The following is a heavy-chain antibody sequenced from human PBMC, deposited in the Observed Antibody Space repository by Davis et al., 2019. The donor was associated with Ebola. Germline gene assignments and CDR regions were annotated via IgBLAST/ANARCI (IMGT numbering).Heavy chain of an antibody. Sequence: MPSETLSLTCAVYGGSFSGYYWSWIRQPPGKGLEWIGEINHSGSTNYNPSLKSRVTISVDTSKNQFSLKLSSVTAADTAVYYCARNGDYYYYGMDVWGQGTTVTVSS. V-gene: IGHV4-34*01. CDR1: GGSFSGYY. D-gene: IGHD4-17*01. CDR2: INHSGST. CDR3: ARNGDYYYYGMDV. J-gene: IGHJ6*02.